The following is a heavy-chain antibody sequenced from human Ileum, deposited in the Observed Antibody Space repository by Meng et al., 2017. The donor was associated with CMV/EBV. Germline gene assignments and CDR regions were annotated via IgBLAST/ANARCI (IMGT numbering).Heavy chain of an antibody. D-gene: IGHD6-13*01. CDR2: LYNGVDT. J-gene: IGHJ4*02. Sequence: GGSLRLSCAASGFTVSNNYMSWVRQAPGKGLEWVSILYNGVDTYYIDSVKGRFIISSDNSENTIYLQMNSLRAEDTAVYYCVRVARGNSWHLDYWGQGTLVTVSS. V-gene: IGHV3-53*01. CDR1: GFTVSNNY. CDR3: VRVARGNSWHLDY.